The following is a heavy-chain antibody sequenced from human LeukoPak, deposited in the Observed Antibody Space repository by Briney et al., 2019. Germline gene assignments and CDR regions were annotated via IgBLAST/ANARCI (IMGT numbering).Heavy chain of an antibody. Sequence: GASVKVSCKASGYTFTDYFIHWGRQAPGQGLEWMGRINVNSGGTNTNYAQNFQGRVTMTRDTSISTAYMELSRLTSDDTAVYYCARDLSSTSNWELDYWGQGTLVTVSS. J-gene: IGHJ4*02. CDR3: ARDLSSTSNWELDY. D-gene: IGHD1-26*01. CDR1: GYTFTDYF. CDR2: INVNSGGTNT. V-gene: IGHV1-2*06.